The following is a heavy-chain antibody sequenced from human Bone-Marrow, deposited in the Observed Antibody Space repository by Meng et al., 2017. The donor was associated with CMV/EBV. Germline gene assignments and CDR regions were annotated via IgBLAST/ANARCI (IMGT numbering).Heavy chain of an antibody. J-gene: IGHJ4*02. CDR1: GFTFSSYW. V-gene: IGHV3-7*01. CDR2: IKQDGSEK. Sequence: GESLKISCAASGFTFSSYWMTWVRQAPGRGLEWVASIKQDGSEKNCVDSVKGRFTISRDNAKNSLYLQMNSLRAEDTAVYYCAKPIQGRITIFSDWGQGSLVTVSS. CDR3: AKPIQGRITIFSD. D-gene: IGHD3-9*01.